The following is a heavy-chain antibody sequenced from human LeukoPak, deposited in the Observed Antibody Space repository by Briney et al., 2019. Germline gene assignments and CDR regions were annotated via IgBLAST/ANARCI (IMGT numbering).Heavy chain of an antibody. Sequence: GGSLRLSCAASGFTFSSYSMNWVRQAPGKGLEWVSSISSVSSNIYYADSVKGRFTISRDNAKNSLYLQMNSLRAEDTAVYYCARDRIMYYDILTGYYADAFDIWGQGTMVTVSS. CDR3: ARDRIMYYDILTGYYADAFDI. J-gene: IGHJ3*02. V-gene: IGHV3-21*01. D-gene: IGHD3-9*01. CDR1: GFTFSSYS. CDR2: ISSVSSNI.